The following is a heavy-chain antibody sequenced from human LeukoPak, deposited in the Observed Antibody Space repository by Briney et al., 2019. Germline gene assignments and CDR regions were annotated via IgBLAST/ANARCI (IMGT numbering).Heavy chain of an antibody. CDR3: AREGVYNSPFDS. D-gene: IGHD1-1*01. J-gene: IGHJ4*02. Sequence: GGSLRLSCAASGFIVSNNFMSWVRQAPGKGLGWVSVMYRGGSRDYADSVKGRFTISRDNSKNTLYLQMDSLRVEDTAIYYCAREGVYNSPFDSWGRGTLVTVSS. CDR2: MYRGGSR. V-gene: IGHV3-53*01. CDR1: GFIVSNNF.